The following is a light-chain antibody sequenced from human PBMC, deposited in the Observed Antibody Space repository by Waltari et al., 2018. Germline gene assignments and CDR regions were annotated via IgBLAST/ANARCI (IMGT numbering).Light chain of an antibody. CDR2: EVS. Sequence: QSALTQPASVSGPPGQSITLSCTGTSSDLGHYTSVSWYQQHSGKAPKLIIYEVSHRPSGISYRFSASKSGNTASLTITGLQTEDEADYYCSSFTTSHTLLFGGGTKLTV. V-gene: IGLV2-14*01. CDR1: SSDLGHYTS. J-gene: IGLJ2*01. CDR3: SSFTTSHTLL.